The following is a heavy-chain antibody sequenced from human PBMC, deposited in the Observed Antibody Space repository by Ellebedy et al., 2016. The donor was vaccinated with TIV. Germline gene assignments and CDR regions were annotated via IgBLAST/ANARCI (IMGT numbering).Heavy chain of an antibody. CDR1: GYTFTSYY. CDR2: INPSGGST. J-gene: IGHJ4*02. CDR3: ARGGSVIAQLISTSVDY. V-gene: IGHV1-46*01. D-gene: IGHD2-2*01. Sequence: ASVKVSXKASGYTFTSYYMHWVRQAPGQGLEWMGIINPSGGSTSYAQKFQGRVTMTRDTSTSTVYMELSSLRSEDTAVYYCARGGSVIAQLISTSVDYWGQGTLVTVSS.